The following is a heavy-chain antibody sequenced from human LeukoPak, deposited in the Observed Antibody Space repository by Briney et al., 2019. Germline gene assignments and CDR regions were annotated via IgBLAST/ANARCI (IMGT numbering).Heavy chain of an antibody. CDR1: GGSISSSSYY. CDR2: IYYSGST. CDR3: ARNSGWYFDL. D-gene: IGHD1-7*01. V-gene: IGHV4-39*01. Sequence: SEALSLTCTVSGGSISSSSYYWGWMRQPPGKGLEWIGSIYYSGSTYYNPSLKSRVTISVDTSKNQFSLKLSSVTAADTAVYYCARNSGWYFDLWGRGTLVTVSS. J-gene: IGHJ2*01.